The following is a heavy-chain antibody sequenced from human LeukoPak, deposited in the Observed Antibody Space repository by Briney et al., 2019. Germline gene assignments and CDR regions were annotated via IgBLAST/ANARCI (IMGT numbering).Heavy chain of an antibody. V-gene: IGHV3-48*01. CDR3: ARREYSSSSGRNYYYYYMDA. D-gene: IGHD6-6*01. CDR1: GFTFSSYS. Sequence: GGSLRLSCAASGFTFSSYSMNWVRQAPGKGLEWVSYISSSSSTIYYADSVKGRFTISRDNAKNSLYLQMNSLRAEDTAVYYCARREYSSSSGRNYYYYYMDAWGKGTTVTVSS. CDR2: ISSSSSTI. J-gene: IGHJ6*03.